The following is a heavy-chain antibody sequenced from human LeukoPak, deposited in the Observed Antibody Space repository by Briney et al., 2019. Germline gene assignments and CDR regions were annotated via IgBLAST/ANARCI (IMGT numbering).Heavy chain of an antibody. CDR3: GSSSSTYCDY. J-gene: IGHJ4*02. V-gene: IGHV3-74*01. CDR1: GITFSANW. CDR2: ISGDGSTT. Sequence: GGSLRLSCAASGITFSANWMHWVRQAPGKGLVWVSRISGDGSTTNYADSVKGRLTISRDNAKNTLYLQMNSLRAEDTAVYYCGSSSSTYCDYWGQGALVTVSS. D-gene: IGHD2-15*01.